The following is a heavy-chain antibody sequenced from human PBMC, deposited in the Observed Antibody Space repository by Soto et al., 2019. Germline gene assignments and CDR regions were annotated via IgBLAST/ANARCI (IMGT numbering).Heavy chain of an antibody. D-gene: IGHD1-20*01. J-gene: IGHJ5*02. CDR3: ARGVTGTTWFDP. Sequence: SETLSLTCAVYGGSFSGYYWSWIRQPPGKGLEWIGETNHSGSTNYNPSLKSRVTISVDTSKNQFSLKLSSVTAADTAVYYCARGVTGTTWFDPWGQGTLVTVSS. V-gene: IGHV4-34*01. CDR2: TNHSGST. CDR1: GGSFSGYY.